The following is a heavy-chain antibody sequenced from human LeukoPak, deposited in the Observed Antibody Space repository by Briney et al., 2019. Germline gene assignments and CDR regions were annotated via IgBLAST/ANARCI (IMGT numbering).Heavy chain of an antibody. Sequence: SETLSLTCSVSGGSISSYYWSWIRQPAGKGLEWIGRIYTSGSTNYNPSLKSRVTVSVDTSKNQFSLKLSFVTAADTAVYYCARGGIRISMIRGDRYYFDYWGQGTLVTVSP. CDR3: ARGGIRISMIRGDRYYFDY. CDR1: GGSISSYY. CDR2: IYTSGST. D-gene: IGHD3-10*01. J-gene: IGHJ4*02. V-gene: IGHV4-4*07.